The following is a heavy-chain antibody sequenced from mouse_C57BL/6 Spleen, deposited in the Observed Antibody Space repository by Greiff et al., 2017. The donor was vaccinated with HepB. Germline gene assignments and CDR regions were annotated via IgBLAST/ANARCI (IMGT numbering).Heavy chain of an antibody. D-gene: IGHD2-3*01. CDR2: IHPSDSDT. Sequence: VQLQQSGAELVKPGASVKVSCKASGYTFTSYWMHWVKQRPGQGLEWIGRIHPSDSDTNYNQKFKGKATLTVDKSSITAYMQLSSLTSEDSAVYYCAMEPLFGGYYFDYWGQGTTLTVSS. V-gene: IGHV1-74*01. J-gene: IGHJ2*01. CDR1: GYTFTSYW. CDR3: AMEPLFGGYYFDY.